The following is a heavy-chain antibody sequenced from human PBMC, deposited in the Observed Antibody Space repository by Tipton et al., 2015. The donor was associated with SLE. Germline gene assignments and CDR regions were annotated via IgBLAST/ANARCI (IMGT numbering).Heavy chain of an antibody. CDR2: IRSKSNGGTA. CDR3: ISEES. J-gene: IGHJ4*02. Sequence: WIRQPPGKGLEWVGFIRSKSNGGTAEYAASVKDRFTISRDDSKSVAYLQMDSLRSEDTGVYYCISEESWGQGTQVTVSA. V-gene: IGHV3-49*02.